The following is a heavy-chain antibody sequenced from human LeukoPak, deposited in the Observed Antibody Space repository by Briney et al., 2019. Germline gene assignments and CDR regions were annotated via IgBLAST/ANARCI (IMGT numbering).Heavy chain of an antibody. CDR2: FYHSGSST. V-gene: IGHV4-38-2*02. CDR3: ARGIVTGTTNWFDP. Sequence: SETLSLTCTVSGYSISSGYYWAWMRQPPGKGLEWTGSFYHSGSSTYYSPSLKSRVTILLDTSKNQFSLKLSSVTAADTALYYCARGIVTGTTNWFDPWGQGILVTVSS. J-gene: IGHJ5*02. D-gene: IGHD1-20*01. CDR1: GYSISSGYY.